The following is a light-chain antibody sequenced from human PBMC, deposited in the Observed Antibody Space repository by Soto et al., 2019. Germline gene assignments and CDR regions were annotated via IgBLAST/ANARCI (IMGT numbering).Light chain of an antibody. CDR3: NQYGSSYPWT. CDR2: GAS. J-gene: IGKJ1*01. Sequence: EIGLTQSAGTLSLSPGERASLXCRASQSVSSDYPAWYQQEPGKDPRLLXXGASSRATGIQDRLSGSGSGKDFTLNIRRLEPEDFAVYYCNQYGSSYPWTFGQGTKVDIK. V-gene: IGKV3-20*01. CDR1: QSVSSDY.